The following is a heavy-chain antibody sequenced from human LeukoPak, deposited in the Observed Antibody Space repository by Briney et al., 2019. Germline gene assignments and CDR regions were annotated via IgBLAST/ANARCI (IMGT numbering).Heavy chain of an antibody. Sequence: PGGSLRLSCAASGFTISPYWMSWVRQAPGKGLEWVANIKQDGSEKYYVDSVKGRFAFSRDNAKNSVYLQMNGLRAEDAAVYYCARENTAVPGGDCWGQGTLVTVSS. D-gene: IGHD5-18*01. J-gene: IGHJ4*02. CDR2: IKQDGSEK. V-gene: IGHV3-7*01. CDR1: GFTISPYW. CDR3: ARENTAVPGGDC.